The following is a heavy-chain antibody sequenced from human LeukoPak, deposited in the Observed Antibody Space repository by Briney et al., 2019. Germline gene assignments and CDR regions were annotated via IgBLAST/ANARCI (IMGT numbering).Heavy chain of an antibody. CDR2: INHSGST. Sequence: PSETLSLTCAVYGGSFSGHYWSWIRQPPGKGLEWIGEINHSGSTNYNPSLKSRVTISVDTSKNQFSLKLSSVTAADTAVYYCAREGKYSSGFYYYYMDVWGKGTTVTVSS. CDR1: GGSFSGHY. V-gene: IGHV4-34*01. CDR3: AREGKYSSGFYYYYMDV. J-gene: IGHJ6*03. D-gene: IGHD6-25*01.